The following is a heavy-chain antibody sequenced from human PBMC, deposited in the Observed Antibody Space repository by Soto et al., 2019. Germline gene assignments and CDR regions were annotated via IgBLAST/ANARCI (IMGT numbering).Heavy chain of an antibody. Sequence: QLQLQESGPGLVKPSETLSLTCTVSGGSISSSSYYWGWIRQPPGKGLEWIGSIYYSGSTYYNSSLKRRGTISVDTSKNQSSLKLSSVTAADTAVYYCARHRPRWTLGIAAAGTRWFDPWGQGTLVTVSS. CDR2: IYYSGST. D-gene: IGHD6-13*01. V-gene: IGHV4-39*01. CDR1: GGSISSSSYY. J-gene: IGHJ5*02. CDR3: ARHRPRWTLGIAAAGTRWFDP.